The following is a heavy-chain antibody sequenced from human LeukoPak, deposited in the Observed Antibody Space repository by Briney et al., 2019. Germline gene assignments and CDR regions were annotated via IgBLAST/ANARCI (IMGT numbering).Heavy chain of an antibody. J-gene: IGHJ5*02. D-gene: IGHD3-22*01. V-gene: IGHV4-30-4*08. CDR3: ARYYYESSGYSHWFDP. CDR1: GGSISSGGYY. CDR2: MHYSGST. Sequence: PSQTLSLTCTVSGGSISSGGYYWSWIRQHPGKGLEWIAYMHYSGSTYYNPSLKSRVTISVDTSKNQFSLKLSSVTAADTAVYYCARYYYESSGYSHWFDPWGQGTLVTVSS.